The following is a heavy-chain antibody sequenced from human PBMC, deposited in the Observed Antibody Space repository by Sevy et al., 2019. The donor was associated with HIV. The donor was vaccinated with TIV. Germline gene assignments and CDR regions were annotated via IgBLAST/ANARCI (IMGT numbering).Heavy chain of an antibody. V-gene: IGHV3-49*04. CDR3: TRWKGLQSIFDY. CDR1: GFAFGDYA. Sequence: GGSLRLSCTTSGFAFGDYAMNWVRQAPGKGLEWVAFLKSKADGGTVAHAPSVKGRFTISRDDSKSIAYLQMNDLTTEDTAVYYCTRWKGLQSIFDYWGQGALVTVSS. J-gene: IGHJ4*02. D-gene: IGHD1-1*01. CDR2: LKSKADGGTV.